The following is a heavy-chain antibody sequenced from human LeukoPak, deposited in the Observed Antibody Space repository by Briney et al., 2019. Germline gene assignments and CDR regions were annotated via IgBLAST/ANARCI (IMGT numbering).Heavy chain of an antibody. V-gene: IGHV4-59*01. CDR1: GGSISSYY. Sequence: SETLSLTCTVSGGSISSYYWSWIRRPPGKGLEWVGYIYYSGSTNYYPSLKSRVTISVDTSKNQFSLKLSSVTAADTAVYYCPRDRMVRRVLEKYYYGMDVWGQGTTVTVSS. CDR3: PRDRMVRRVLEKYYYGMDV. CDR2: IYYSGST. J-gene: IGHJ6*02. D-gene: IGHD3-10*01.